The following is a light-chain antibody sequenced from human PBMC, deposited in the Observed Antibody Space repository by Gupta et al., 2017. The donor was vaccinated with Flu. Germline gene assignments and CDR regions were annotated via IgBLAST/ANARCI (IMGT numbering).Light chain of an antibody. CDR3: SSSTTSNTGV. J-gene: IGLJ1*01. V-gene: IGLV2-14*01. CDR1: ASDIGAYNF. CDR2: EVD. Sequence: SALAQPASVPGFPGQPITISCPGTASDIGAYNFVSWYQQHPGKAPKLIIYEVDIRPSGISNRFSGSKFGSTASLTISGLQPEDEAVYYCSSSTTSNTGVFGTGTQITVL.